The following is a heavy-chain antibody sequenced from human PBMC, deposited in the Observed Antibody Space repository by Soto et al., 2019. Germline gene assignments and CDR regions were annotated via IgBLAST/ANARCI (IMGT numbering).Heavy chain of an antibody. Sequence: GGSLRLSCAASGFPFSDYYMSWIRQAPGKGLEWVSYISTSGSVMYYADSVRGRFTISRDNAKNSLYLQMNSLRADDTALYYCARRPISAIAFDIWGQGTMVTVSS. V-gene: IGHV3-11*01. J-gene: IGHJ3*02. D-gene: IGHD6-13*01. CDR1: GFPFSDYY. CDR2: ISTSGSVM. CDR3: ARRPISAIAFDI.